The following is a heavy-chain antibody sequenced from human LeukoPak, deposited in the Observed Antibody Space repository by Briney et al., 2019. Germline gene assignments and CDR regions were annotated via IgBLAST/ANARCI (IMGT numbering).Heavy chain of an antibody. J-gene: IGHJ4*02. CDR2: ISGSGGST. V-gene: IGHV3-23*01. CDR1: GFTFSSYG. Sequence: GGSLRLSCAASGFTFSSYGMSWVRQAPGKGLEWVSAISGSGGSTYYADSVKGRFTISRDNSKNTLYLQMNSLRAEDTAVYYCAKGGKMATIHFDYWGQGTLVTVSS. CDR3: AKGGKMATIHFDY. D-gene: IGHD5-24*01.